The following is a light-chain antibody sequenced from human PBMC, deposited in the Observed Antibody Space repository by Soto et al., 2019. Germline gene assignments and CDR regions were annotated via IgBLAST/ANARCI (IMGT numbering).Light chain of an antibody. Sequence: IVLTQSPAALALFPWGRSTLSCRASQSVSSYLAWYQQKPGQAPPLLLYDASTRATGIPPTFSGSGSGTDFTLTISSLQPEDFAVYYCQQRSNWHPITFGQGTRLEI. CDR3: QQRSNWHPIT. V-gene: IGKV3-11*01. J-gene: IGKJ5*01. CDR2: DAS. CDR1: QSVSSY.